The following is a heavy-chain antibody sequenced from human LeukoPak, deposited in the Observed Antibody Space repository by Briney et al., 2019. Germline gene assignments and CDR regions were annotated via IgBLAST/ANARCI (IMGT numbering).Heavy chain of an antibody. D-gene: IGHD2-2*01. CDR2: ISYDGSNK. CDR1: GFTFSSYA. V-gene: IGHV3-30*01. J-gene: IGHJ5*02. Sequence: PGRSLRLSCAASGFTFSSYAMHWVRQAPGKGLEWVAVISYDGSNKYYADSVKGRFTISRDNSKNTLYLQMNSLRAEDTAVYYCARDMPLDPWGQGTLVTASS. CDR3: ARDMPLDP.